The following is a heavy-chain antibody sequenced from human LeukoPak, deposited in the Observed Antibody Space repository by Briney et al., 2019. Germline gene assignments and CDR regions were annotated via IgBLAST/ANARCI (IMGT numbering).Heavy chain of an antibody. CDR2: IYSDGNT. Sequence: GGSLRLSCAASGFIVSSNSMNWVRQAPGKGLEWVSIIYSDGNTFYADSVKGRFFISRDSFENTLFLQVNSLRAEDTAVYYCATRHCSSTACYDYWGQGTLVTVSS. J-gene: IGHJ4*02. D-gene: IGHD2-2*01. CDR3: ATRHCSSTACYDY. CDR1: GFIVSSNS. V-gene: IGHV3-53*01.